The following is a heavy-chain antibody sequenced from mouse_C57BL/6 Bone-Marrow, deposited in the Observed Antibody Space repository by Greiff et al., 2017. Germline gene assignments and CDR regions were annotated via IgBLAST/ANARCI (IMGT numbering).Heavy chain of an antibody. V-gene: IGHV5-4*01. Sequence: EVKVEESGGGLVKPGGSLKLSCAASGFTFSSYAMSWVRQTPEKRLEWVATISDGGSYTYYPDNVKGRFTISRDNAKNNLYLQMSHLTSEDTAMYYCARDRNYGRFAYWGQGTLVTVSA. D-gene: IGHD1-1*01. CDR3: ARDRNYGRFAY. CDR1: GFTFSSYA. J-gene: IGHJ3*01. CDR2: ISDGGSYT.